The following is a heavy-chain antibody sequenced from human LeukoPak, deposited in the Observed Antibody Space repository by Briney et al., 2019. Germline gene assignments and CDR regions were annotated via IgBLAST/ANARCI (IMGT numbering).Heavy chain of an antibody. CDR2: IYYSGST. CDR1: GGSISSSSYY. CDR3: ARLSGYSSGHYYFDY. J-gene: IGHJ4*02. D-gene: IGHD3-22*01. V-gene: IGHV4-39*07. Sequence: SETLSLTCTVSGGSISSSSYYWGWIRQPPGKGLEWIGSIYYSGSTYYNPSLKSRVTISVDTSKNQFSLKLSSVTAADTAVYYCARLSGYSSGHYYFDYWGQGTLVTVSS.